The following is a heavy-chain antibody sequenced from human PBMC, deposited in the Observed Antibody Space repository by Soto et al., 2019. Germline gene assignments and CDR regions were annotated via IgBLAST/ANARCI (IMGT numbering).Heavy chain of an antibody. CDR1: GFIFDDYA. Sequence: EVVLVESGGAVVRPGGSLRLSCAASGFIFDDYAMSWVRQVPGKGLEWVSGIDWSGGSTGYADSVKGRFTISRDNAKNSLFLQMTSLRAEDTALYYCARGDYVDYWGQGTLVTVSS. CDR3: ARGDYVDY. CDR2: IDWSGGST. J-gene: IGHJ4*02. V-gene: IGHV3-20*04.